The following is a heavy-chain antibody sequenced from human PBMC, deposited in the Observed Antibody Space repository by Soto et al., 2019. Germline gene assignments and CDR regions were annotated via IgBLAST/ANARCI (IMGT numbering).Heavy chain of an antibody. J-gene: IGHJ4*02. CDR2: ISGSGGHT. CDR3: VRLSDYDSGPFDY. V-gene: IGHV3-23*01. D-gene: IGHD5-12*01. CDR1: GFTFSTCG. Sequence: EVQLLQSGGHLVQPGGSLRLSCVASGFTFSTCGMTWVRQAPGKGLEWVSTISGSGGHTYYADSVKGRFTISRDNPKNTLYLQMKTLRVEDTAVYYCVRLSDYDSGPFDYWGQGTLVTVSS.